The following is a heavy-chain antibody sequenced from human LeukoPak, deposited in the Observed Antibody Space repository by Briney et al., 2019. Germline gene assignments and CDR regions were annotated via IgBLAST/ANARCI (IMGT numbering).Heavy chain of an antibody. CDR1: GFTFSSYS. CDR3: ARDIDDYPFDY. Sequence: PGGSLRLSCAASGFTFSSYSMNWVRQAPGKGLEWVSSISSSSSYIYYEDSVKGRFTISRDNAKNSLYLQMNSLRAEDTAVYYCARDIDDYPFDYWGQGTLVTVSS. D-gene: IGHD5-24*01. CDR2: ISSSSSYI. J-gene: IGHJ4*02. V-gene: IGHV3-21*01.